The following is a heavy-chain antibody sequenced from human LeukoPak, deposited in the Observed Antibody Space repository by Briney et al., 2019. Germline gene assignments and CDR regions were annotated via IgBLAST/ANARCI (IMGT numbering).Heavy chain of an antibody. CDR2: ISAYNGNT. Sequence: ASVKVSCKASGYTFTSYGIIWVRQAPRQGLEWMGWISAYNGNTNYAQKLQGRVTMTTDTSTSTAYMELRSLRSDDTAVYYCAREPKLGFGDSSWGYYYYYGMDVWGQGTTVTVSS. CDR1: GYTFTSYG. D-gene: IGHD3-10*01. J-gene: IGHJ6*02. V-gene: IGHV1-18*01. CDR3: AREPKLGFGDSSWGYYYYYGMDV.